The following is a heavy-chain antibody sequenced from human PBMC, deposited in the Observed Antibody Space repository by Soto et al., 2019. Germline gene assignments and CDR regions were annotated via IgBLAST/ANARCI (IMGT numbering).Heavy chain of an antibody. D-gene: IGHD6-6*01. Sequence: NPPESLSPTSPVSGGSISSFYSSWNRQPPGKGMEWFGSTYYSGSTTYNRCLKSPAPIPLTTSKNQSSLKLSSVTAADTAAYYCGRMSRIAARGRFPIQYYYGMDVWGQGTTVTVSS. CDR3: GRMSRIAARGRFPIQYYYGMDV. J-gene: IGHJ6*02. V-gene: IGHV4-59*01. CDR1: GGSISSFY. CDR2: TYYSGST.